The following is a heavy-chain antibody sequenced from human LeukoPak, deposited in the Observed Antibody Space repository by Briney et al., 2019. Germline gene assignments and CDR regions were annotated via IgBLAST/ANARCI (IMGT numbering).Heavy chain of an antibody. CDR3: ARGDYYDSSGYGIDY. CDR2: IIPTFGTA. D-gene: IGHD3-22*01. J-gene: IGHJ4*02. Sequence: GSSVKVSCKASGGTFSSYAISWVRQAPGQGLEWMGRIIPTFGTANYAQKFQGRVTITTDESTSTAYMELSSLRSEDTAVYYCARGDYYDSSGYGIDYWGQGTLVTVSS. V-gene: IGHV1-69*05. CDR1: GGTFSSYA.